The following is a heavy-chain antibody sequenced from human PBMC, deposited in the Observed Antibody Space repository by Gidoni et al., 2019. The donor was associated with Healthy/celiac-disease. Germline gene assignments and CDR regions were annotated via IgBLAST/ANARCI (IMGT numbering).Heavy chain of an antibody. CDR2: IWYDGSNK. Sequence: QVQLVESGGGVVQPGRSLRLSCAASGFTFSSYGMPWGRQAPGKGLEWVAVIWYDGSNKYYADSVKGRFTISRDNSKNTLYLQMTSLRAEDTAVYYCARDRQGFGELDYYGMDVWGQGTTVTVSS. D-gene: IGHD3-10*01. J-gene: IGHJ6*02. CDR3: ARDRQGFGELDYYGMDV. CDR1: GFTFSSYG. V-gene: IGHV3-33*01.